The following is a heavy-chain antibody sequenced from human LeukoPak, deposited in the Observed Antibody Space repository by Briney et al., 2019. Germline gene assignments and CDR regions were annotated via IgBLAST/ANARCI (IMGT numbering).Heavy chain of an antibody. CDR3: ARDLGQLIYYYYGMDV. D-gene: IGHD6-6*01. Sequence: GASVKVSCKASGYTFTSYYIHLVRQAPGQGPEWMGIINPSGGSTTYAQKFQGRVTMTRDTSTSTVYMELSSLKSEDTAMYYCARDLGQLIYYYYGMDVWGQGTTVTVSS. CDR1: GYTFTSYY. CDR2: INPSGGST. J-gene: IGHJ6*02. V-gene: IGHV1-46*01.